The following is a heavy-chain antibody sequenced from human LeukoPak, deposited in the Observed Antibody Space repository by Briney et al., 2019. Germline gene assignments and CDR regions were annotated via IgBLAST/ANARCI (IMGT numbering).Heavy chain of an antibody. V-gene: IGHV4-39*07. CDR2: IYYSGST. CDR1: GGSISSSSYY. D-gene: IGHD5-12*01. Sequence: SETLSLTCTVSGGSISSSSYYWGWIRQPPGKGLEWIGSIYYSGSTYYNPSLKSRVTISVDTSKNQFSLKLSSVTAADTAVYYCARVGGHSGYDHDYWGQGTLVTVSS. J-gene: IGHJ4*02. CDR3: ARVGGHSGYDHDY.